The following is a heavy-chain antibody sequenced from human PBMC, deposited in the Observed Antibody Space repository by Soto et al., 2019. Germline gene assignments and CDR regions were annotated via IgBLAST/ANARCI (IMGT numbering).Heavy chain of an antibody. CDR1: GGSISSYY. J-gene: IGHJ5*02. V-gene: IGHV4-59*08. CDR2: IYYSGST. D-gene: IGHD4-17*01. CDR3: ARADYGGNSAVDP. Sequence: PSATLSLTCTVSGGSISSYYWSWIRQPPGKGLEWIGYIYYSGSTNYNPSLKSRVIMLVDTSKNQFSLKLSSVTAADTAVYFCARADYGGNSAVDPWGQGTLVTVSS.